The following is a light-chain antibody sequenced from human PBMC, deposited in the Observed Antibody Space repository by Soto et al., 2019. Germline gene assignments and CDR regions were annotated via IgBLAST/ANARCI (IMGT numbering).Light chain of an antibody. V-gene: IGKV3-11*01. J-gene: IGKJ5*01. Sequence: EIVLTQSPATLSLSPGERATLSCRASQSVSSYLAWYQQKPGQAPRLLIYDASNRATGIPARFSGSGSGTDFTLTISSLEPVDFAVYYCQQRSNWPLMTFGQGTRLEIK. CDR2: DAS. CDR3: QQRSNWPLMT. CDR1: QSVSSY.